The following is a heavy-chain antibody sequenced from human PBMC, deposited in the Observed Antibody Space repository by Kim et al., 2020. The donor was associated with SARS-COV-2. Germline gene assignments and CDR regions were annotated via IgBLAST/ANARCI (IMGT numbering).Heavy chain of an antibody. V-gene: IGHV3-33*06. CDR1: GFTFSNYG. J-gene: IGHJ4*02. CDR2: IWNDGSNK. D-gene: IGHD6-13*01. Sequence: GGSLRLSCAASGFTFSNYGMHWVRQAPGKGLEWVAIIWNDGSNKYFADSVRGRFTISRDNSKNTLYLQMNSLRAEDTALYFCAKDIGTSWYPLGYWGQGTLVTVP. CDR3: AKDIGTSWYPLGY.